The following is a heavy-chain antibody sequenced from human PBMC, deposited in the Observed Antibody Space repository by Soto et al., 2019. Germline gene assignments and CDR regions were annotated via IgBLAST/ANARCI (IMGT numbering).Heavy chain of an antibody. D-gene: IGHD3-3*01. Sequence: GGSLRLSCAASGFTFSDYYMSWIRQAPGKGLEWVSYISSSGSTIYYADSVKGRFTISRDNAKNSPYLQMNSLRAEDTAVYYCARDRAIFGFYGMDVWGQGTTVTVSS. CDR1: GFTFSDYY. CDR3: ARDRAIFGFYGMDV. CDR2: ISSSGSTI. V-gene: IGHV3-11*04. J-gene: IGHJ6*02.